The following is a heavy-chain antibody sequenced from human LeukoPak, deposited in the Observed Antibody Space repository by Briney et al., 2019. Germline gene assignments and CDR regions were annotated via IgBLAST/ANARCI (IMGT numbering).Heavy chain of an antibody. V-gene: IGHV3-21*01. D-gene: IGHD6-19*01. CDR3: ARDRAVAGSDAFDI. CDR2: ISSSSSYI. Sequence: GGSLRLSCAASGFTFSSYSMNWVRQAPGKGLEWVSSISSSSSYIYYADSVKGRFTISRDNAKNSLYLQMNSLRAEDTAVYYCARDRAVAGSDAFDIWGQGIMVTVSS. J-gene: IGHJ3*02. CDR1: GFTFSSYS.